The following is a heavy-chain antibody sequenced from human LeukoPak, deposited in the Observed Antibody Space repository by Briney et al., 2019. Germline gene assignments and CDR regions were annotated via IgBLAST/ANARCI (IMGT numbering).Heavy chain of an antibody. CDR2: IYTSGST. CDR1: GGSISSYY. D-gene: IGHD2-8*01. Sequence: SETLSLTCTVSGGSISSYYWSWIRQPPGKGLEWIGRIYTSGSTNYNPSLKSRVTISVNTSKNQCSTKVSSVTAADTAVYYYARDTKDAFDIWGRGTMVTVSS. J-gene: IGHJ3*02. CDR3: ARDTKDAFDI. V-gene: IGHV4-4*07.